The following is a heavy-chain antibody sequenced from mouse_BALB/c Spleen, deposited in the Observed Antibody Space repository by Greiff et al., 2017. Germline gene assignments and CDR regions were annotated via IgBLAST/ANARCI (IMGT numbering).Heavy chain of an antibody. Sequence: QVQLQQSGAELVRPGASVKLSCKASGYTFTSYWINWVKQRPGQGLEWIGNIYPSDSYTNYNQKFKDKATLTVDKSSSTAYMQLSSPTSEDSAVYYCTRNDGGAMDYWGQGTSVTVSS. J-gene: IGHJ4*01. CDR1: GYTFTSYW. CDR2: IYPSDSYT. V-gene: IGHV1-69*02. CDR3: TRNDGGAMDY. D-gene: IGHD2-12*01.